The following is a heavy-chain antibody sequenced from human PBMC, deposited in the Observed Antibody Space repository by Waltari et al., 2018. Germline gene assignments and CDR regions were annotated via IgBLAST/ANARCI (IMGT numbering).Heavy chain of an antibody. D-gene: IGHD3-22*01. CDR1: GFTFSSYS. Sequence: EVQLVESGGGLVKPGGSLRLSCAASGFTFSSYSMNWVRQAPGKGLDWGSSISSSSSYIYYADSVKGRFTISRDNAKNSLYLQMNSLRAEDTAVYYCARGNSSGYYDPFDYWGQGTLVTVSS. CDR2: ISSSSSYI. J-gene: IGHJ4*02. CDR3: ARGNSSGYYDPFDY. V-gene: IGHV3-21*01.